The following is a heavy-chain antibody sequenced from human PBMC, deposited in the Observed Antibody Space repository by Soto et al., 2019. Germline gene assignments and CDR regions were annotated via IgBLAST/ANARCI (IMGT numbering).Heavy chain of an antibody. CDR2: IYYSGST. J-gene: IGHJ4*02. V-gene: IGHV4-31*03. Sequence: QVQLQESGPGLVKPSQTLSLTCTVSGGSISSGGYYWSWIRQHPGKGLEWIGYIYYSGSTYYNPSLKSRVXXXXXXXXNQFSLKLSSVTAADTAVYYCARGRGYSYGHFDYWGQGTLVTVSS. D-gene: IGHD5-18*01. CDR3: ARGRGYSYGHFDY. CDR1: GGSISSGGYY.